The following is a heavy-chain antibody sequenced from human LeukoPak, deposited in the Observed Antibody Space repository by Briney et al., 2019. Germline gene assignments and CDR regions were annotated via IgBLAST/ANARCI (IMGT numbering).Heavy chain of an antibody. J-gene: IGHJ4*02. V-gene: IGHV4-39*01. D-gene: IGHD1-26*01. Sequence: SETLSLTCAVSGGSISSSSYYWGWLRQPPGKGLEWIGSIYYSGSTYYNPSLTSRVTISADTPKNQFSLNLTSVTAADTAVYYCARRRGSYRDYWGQGTLVTVSS. CDR1: GGSISSSSYY. CDR2: IYYSGST. CDR3: ARRRGSYRDY.